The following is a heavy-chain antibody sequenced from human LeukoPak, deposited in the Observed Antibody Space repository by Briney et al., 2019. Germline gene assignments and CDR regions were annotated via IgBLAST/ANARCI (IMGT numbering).Heavy chain of an antibody. V-gene: IGHV1-69*13. J-gene: IGHJ3*02. CDR3: ARTPWELPYYDAFDI. Sequence: SVKVSCKASGGTFSSYAISWVRQAPGQGLEWMGGIIPIFGTANYAQKFQGRVTITADESTSTAYMELRSLRSDDTAVYYCARTPWELPYYDAFDIWGQGTMVTVSS. CDR2: IIPIFGTA. CDR1: GGTFSSYA. D-gene: IGHD1-26*01.